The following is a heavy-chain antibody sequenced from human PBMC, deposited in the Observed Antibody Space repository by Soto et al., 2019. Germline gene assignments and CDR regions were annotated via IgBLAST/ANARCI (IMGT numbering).Heavy chain of an antibody. Sequence: QVHLVESGGGVVQPGRSLRLSCAASGFIFINYGMHWVRQAPGKGLEWLAVISYDGTIQYYVDSVKGRFTISRDNSNNTLFLQMNSLRPEDTAVYFCAKSRPGSSWYEGDSWGQGTRVTVSS. V-gene: IGHV3-30*18. D-gene: IGHD6-13*01. J-gene: IGHJ4*02. CDR1: GFIFINYG. CDR3: AKSRPGSSWYEGDS. CDR2: ISYDGTIQ.